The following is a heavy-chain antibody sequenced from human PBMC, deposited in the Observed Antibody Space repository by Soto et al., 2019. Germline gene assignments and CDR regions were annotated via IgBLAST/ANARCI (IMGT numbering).Heavy chain of an antibody. D-gene: IGHD1-26*01. CDR1: GGTFSSYA. CDR3: ATLPGYSGSYYASDY. CDR2: IIPIFGTA. Sequence: SVKVSCKASGGTFSSYAISWVRQAPGQGLEWMGGIIPIFGTANYAQKFQGRVTITADESTSTAYMELSSLRSEDTAVYYCATLPGYSGSYYASDYWGQGTLVTVSS. V-gene: IGHV1-69*13. J-gene: IGHJ4*02.